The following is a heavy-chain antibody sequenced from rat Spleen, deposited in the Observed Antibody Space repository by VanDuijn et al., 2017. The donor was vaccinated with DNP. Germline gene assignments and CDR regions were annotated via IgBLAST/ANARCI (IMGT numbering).Heavy chain of an antibody. D-gene: IGHD1-4*01. CDR2: ISYSGRT. CDR1: GYSITSNY. V-gene: IGHV3-1*01. J-gene: IGHJ4*01. CDR3: ARWPGYNPPYAMDA. Sequence: EVQLQESGPGLVKPSQSLSLTCSVTGYSITSNYWGWIRKFPGNKMEYIGHISYSGRTHYNSSLKSRISIIRDTSKNQLFLQVNSVTTEDTATYYCARWPGYNPPYAMDAWGQGTSVTVSS.